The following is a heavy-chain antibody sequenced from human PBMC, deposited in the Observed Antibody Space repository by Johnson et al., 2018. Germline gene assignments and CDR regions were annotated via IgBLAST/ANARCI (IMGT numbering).Heavy chain of an antibody. CDR3: ANYGSGSYISPHYYYNRDV. V-gene: IGHV3-23*01. CDR1: GFTFSSYA. D-gene: IGHD3-10*01. J-gene: IGHJ6*03. Sequence: VQVLQSGGGVVQPGGSVGLSCAASGFTFSSYAMCWVRQATGKGLEWVSAISGRGGSTCYAASVTGRLTIPRDNSKDTLYLKMNRLGAEDTAVYDCANYGSGSYISPHYYYNRDVWGKGTTVTVSS. CDR2: ISGRGGST.